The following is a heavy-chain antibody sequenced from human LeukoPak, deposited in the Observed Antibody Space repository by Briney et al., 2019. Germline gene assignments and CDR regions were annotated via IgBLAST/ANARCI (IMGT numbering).Heavy chain of an antibody. CDR2: IFYTGST. CDR1: GGSISSYY. CDR3: ATLTGGDDAFDI. D-gene: IGHD4-23*01. Sequence: SETLSLTCTVSGGSISSYYWSWIRQPPGKGLEWIGYIFYTGSTNYNPALKSRVTISVLTSKNRFSLKLSSVTAADTAVYYCATLTGGDDAFDIWGQGTMVTVSS. V-gene: IGHV4-59*01. J-gene: IGHJ3*02.